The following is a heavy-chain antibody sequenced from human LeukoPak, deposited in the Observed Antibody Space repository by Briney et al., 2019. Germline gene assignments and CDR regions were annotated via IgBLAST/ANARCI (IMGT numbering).Heavy chain of an antibody. CDR3: ARDRSIAASNGMDV. CDR1: GFTFSSYG. Sequence: GVSLRLFCAASGFTFSSYGMHWARQAPGKGLEWVAVIWYDGSNKNYADSVERRFPISRDNSKNTLYLQMNSVRAEDTAVYYCARDRSIAASNGMDVGGKGTTVTVSS. CDR2: IWYDGSNK. V-gene: IGHV3-33*01. D-gene: IGHD6-6*01. J-gene: IGHJ6*04.